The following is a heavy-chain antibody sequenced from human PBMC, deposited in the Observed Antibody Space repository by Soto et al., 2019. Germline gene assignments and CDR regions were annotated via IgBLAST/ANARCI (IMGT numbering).Heavy chain of an antibody. Sequence: QVQRQESGSGLVKPSQNLSLTCAVSGGSISSGGYSWSWIRQPPGKGLEWIGYIYHSGSTFYNPSLKSRVTISVDRSKNQFSLKLSSVTAADTAVYYCARENNVLPGGYFDYWGQGTLVTVSS. J-gene: IGHJ4*02. CDR2: IYHSGST. D-gene: IGHD3-10*01. CDR3: ARENNVLPGGYFDY. V-gene: IGHV4-30-2*01. CDR1: GGSISSGGYS.